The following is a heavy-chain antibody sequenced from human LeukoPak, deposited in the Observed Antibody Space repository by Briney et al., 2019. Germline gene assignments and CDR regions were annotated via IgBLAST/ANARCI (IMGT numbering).Heavy chain of an antibody. V-gene: IGHV4-34*01. CDR3: AGVPRRDGFPQY. CDR1: GGSFSGYY. Sequence: SETLSLTCAVYGGSFSGYYWSWIRQPPGKGLEWIGEINHSGSTNYNPSLKSRVTISVDTSKNQFSLKLSSVTAADTAVYYCAGVPRRDGFPQYWGQGTLVTVSS. D-gene: IGHD5-12*01. CDR2: INHSGST. J-gene: IGHJ4*02.